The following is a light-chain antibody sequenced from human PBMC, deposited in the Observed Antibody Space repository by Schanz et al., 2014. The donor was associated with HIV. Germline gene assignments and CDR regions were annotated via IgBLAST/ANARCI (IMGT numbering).Light chain of an antibody. CDR2: TQD. CDR1: SSNIGTYN. J-gene: IGLJ3*02. Sequence: QSVLTQPPSTSGTPGQRVTISCSGSSSNIGTYNVNWYQQLPGTAPRLLIYTQDQRPSGVPDRFSGSKSGTSASLAISGLQSEDEGDYHCAAWDDSLSGPVFGGGTKLTVL. CDR3: AAWDDSLSGPV. V-gene: IGLV1-44*01.